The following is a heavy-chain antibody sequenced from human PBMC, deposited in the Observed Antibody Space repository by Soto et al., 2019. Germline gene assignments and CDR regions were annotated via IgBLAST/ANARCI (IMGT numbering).Heavy chain of an antibody. CDR1: GYTFTSYY. CDR2: INPSGGST. V-gene: IGHV1-46*01. D-gene: IGHD3-22*01. Sequence: ASVKVSCKASGYTFTSYYMHWVRQAPGQGLEWMGIINPSGGSTSYAQKFQGRVTMTRDTSASTVYMELSSLRSEDTAVYYCARVASSGYYGYWGQGTLVTVSS. CDR3: ARVASSGYYGY. J-gene: IGHJ4*02.